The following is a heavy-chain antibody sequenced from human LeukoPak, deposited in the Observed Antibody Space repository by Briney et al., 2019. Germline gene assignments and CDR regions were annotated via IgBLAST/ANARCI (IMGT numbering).Heavy chain of an antibody. CDR1: GYSFTSYW. Sequence: PGESLKISCKGSGYSFTSYWIGWVRQMPGKGLEWMGIIYPGDSDTGYSPSFQGQVTISADKSISTAYLQWSSLKASDTAMYYCARLPYYDFWSGHPVGFDYWGQGTLVTVSS. CDR2: IYPGDSDT. CDR3: ARLPYYDFWSGHPVGFDY. D-gene: IGHD3-3*01. J-gene: IGHJ4*02. V-gene: IGHV5-51*01.